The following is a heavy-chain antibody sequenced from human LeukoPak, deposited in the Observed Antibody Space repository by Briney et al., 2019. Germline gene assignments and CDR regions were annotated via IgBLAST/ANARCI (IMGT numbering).Heavy chain of an antibody. CDR1: GFTFSSYA. J-gene: IGHJ4*02. CDR2: ISYDGSNK. Sequence: PGGSLRLSCAASGFTFSSYAMHWVRQAPGKGLEWVAVISYDGSNKYYADSVKGRFTISRDNAKNSLYLQMNSLRAEDTAVYYCARDYYDSSGYSRIFDYWGQGTLVTVSS. CDR3: ARDYYDSSGYSRIFDY. D-gene: IGHD3-22*01. V-gene: IGHV3-30-3*01.